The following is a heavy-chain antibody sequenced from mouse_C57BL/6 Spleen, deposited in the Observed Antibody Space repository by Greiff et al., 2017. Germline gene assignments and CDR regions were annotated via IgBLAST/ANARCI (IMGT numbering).Heavy chain of an antibody. CDR3: ARHYYGSSSFAY. D-gene: IGHD1-1*01. Sequence: QVQLQQPGAELVKPGASVKMSCKASGYTFTSYWITWVKQRPGQGLEWIGDIYPGSGSTNYNEKFKSKATLTVDTSSSTAYMQLSSLTSEDSAVYYCARHYYGSSSFAYWGQGTLVTVSA. CDR2: IYPGSGST. J-gene: IGHJ3*01. CDR1: GYTFTSYW. V-gene: IGHV1-55*01.